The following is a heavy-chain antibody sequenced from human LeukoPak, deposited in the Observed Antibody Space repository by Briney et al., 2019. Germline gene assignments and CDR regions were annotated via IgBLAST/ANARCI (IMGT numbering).Heavy chain of an antibody. D-gene: IGHD3-10*01. V-gene: IGHV3-23*01. J-gene: IGHJ4*02. CDR1: GFTFTNYV. CDR3: ASGRGGSYSFDY. CDR2: ITGSGDSA. Sequence: GGSLRLSCAASGFTFTNYVMAWVRQAPGKGLEWVSSITGSGDSAYYADSVKGRCTISRDNSKNTLYLQINSLRAEDTAIYYCASGRGGSYSFDYWGQGIPVTVSS.